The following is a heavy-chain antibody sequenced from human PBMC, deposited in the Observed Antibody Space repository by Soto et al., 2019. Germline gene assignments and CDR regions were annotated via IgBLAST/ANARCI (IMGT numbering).Heavy chain of an antibody. CDR1: GASVSSCY. CDR3: AREVAAPLGWFDP. Sequence: QVQLQESGPGLVKPSETLSLTCTVSGASVSSCYWSWIRQPAGKGLEWIGRIHTSGYTNFNPSLRSRVTMSVDPSRNQFSLKVTSMTAADTAVYYCAREVAAPLGWFDPWAQGPLVTVSS. J-gene: IGHJ5*02. CDR2: IHTSGYT. V-gene: IGHV4-4*07. D-gene: IGHD6-19*01.